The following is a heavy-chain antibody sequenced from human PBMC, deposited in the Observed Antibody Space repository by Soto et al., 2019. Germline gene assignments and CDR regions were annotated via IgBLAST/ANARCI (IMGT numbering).Heavy chain of an antibody. CDR3: ARDPGYSGYDHYFDY. V-gene: IGHV4-59*01. J-gene: IGHJ4*02. Sequence: QVQLQESGPGLVKPSETLSLTCTASGGSISSYYWSWIRQPPGKGLEWIGYIYYSGSTNYNPSLKSRVTISVDTSKNQFSLKLSSVTAADTAVYYCARDPGYSGYDHYFDYWGQGTLVTVSS. D-gene: IGHD5-12*01. CDR1: GGSISSYY. CDR2: IYYSGST.